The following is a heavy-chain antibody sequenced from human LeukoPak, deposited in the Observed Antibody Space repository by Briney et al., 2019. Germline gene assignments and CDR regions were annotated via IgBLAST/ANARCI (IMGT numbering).Heavy chain of an antibody. V-gene: IGHV4-4*07. CDR2: IYTSGST. CDR3: ARHVLTTGISRFYYNIGYFDY. Sequence: PSETLSLTCTVSGGSISSYYWSWIRQPAGKGLEWIGRIYTSGSTNYNPSLKSRVTMSVDTSKNQFSLKLSSVTAAVTAVYYCARHVLTTGISRFYYNIGYFDYWGQGTLVTVSS. D-gene: IGHD4-17*01. CDR1: GGSISSYY. J-gene: IGHJ4*02.